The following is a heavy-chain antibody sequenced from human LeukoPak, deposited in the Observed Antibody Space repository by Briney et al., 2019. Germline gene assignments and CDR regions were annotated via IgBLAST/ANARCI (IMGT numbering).Heavy chain of an antibody. CDR1: GFTFSSYA. V-gene: IGHV3-23*01. D-gene: IGHD3-22*01. CDR2: ISSSGDST. J-gene: IGHJ6*03. CDR3: ATDPYYYESSGNRYYYYYMDV. Sequence: GGSLRLSCAPSGFTFSSYAVMWVRQAPGKGLEWVSGISSSGDSTYYADSVKGRYTISRDNPNNTLYLQMNSLRAEDKAVYYYATDPYYYESSGNRYYYYYMDVWGKGTTVTVSS.